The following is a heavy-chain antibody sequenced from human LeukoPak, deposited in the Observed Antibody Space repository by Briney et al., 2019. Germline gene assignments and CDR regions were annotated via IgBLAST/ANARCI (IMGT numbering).Heavy chain of an antibody. D-gene: IGHD5-24*01. V-gene: IGHV1-69*05. J-gene: IGHJ4*02. CDR3: ARGGDGYNRYFDY. Sequence: SVKVSCKASGGTFSSYAISWVRQAPGQGLEWMGGIIPIFGTANYAQKFQGRVTITTDESTSTAYMELSSLRSEDTAVYYCARGGDGYNRYFDYWGQGTLVTVSS. CDR2: IIPIFGTA. CDR1: GGTFSSYA.